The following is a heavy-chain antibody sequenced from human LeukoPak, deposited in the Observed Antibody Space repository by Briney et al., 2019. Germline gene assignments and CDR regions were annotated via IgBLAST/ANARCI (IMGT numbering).Heavy chain of an antibody. CDR1: GFIFRSYP. V-gene: IGHV3-30*01. Sequence: GRSPRLSCAASGFIFRSYPMHWVRQAPGKGLEWVAVVSYDGSSENYADSVNGRFTISRDNSKNTLYLQMNSLRAEDTAVFYCARDGVGTAFDLWGQGTMVTVSS. CDR3: ARDGVGTAFDL. CDR2: VSYDGSSE. J-gene: IGHJ3*01. D-gene: IGHD1-26*01.